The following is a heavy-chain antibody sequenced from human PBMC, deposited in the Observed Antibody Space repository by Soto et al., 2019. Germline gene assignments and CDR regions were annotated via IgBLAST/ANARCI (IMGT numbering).Heavy chain of an antibody. Sequence: QVQLQESGPGLVKPSQTLSLTCTVSGGSVSSGGFCWSWIRQHPGKGLEWIGYIYYSGSTYYNPSLKSRVTISVDTSKNQCSLKLSSVTDADTAVYYCASRDSGYAFDIWGQGTMVTVSS. CDR1: GGSVSSGGFC. D-gene: IGHD4-17*01. V-gene: IGHV4-31*03. CDR2: IYYSGST. J-gene: IGHJ3*02. CDR3: ASRDSGYAFDI.